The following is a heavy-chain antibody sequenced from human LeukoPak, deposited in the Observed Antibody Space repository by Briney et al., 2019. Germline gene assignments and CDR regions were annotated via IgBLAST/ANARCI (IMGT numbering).Heavy chain of an antibody. V-gene: IGHV3-30*04. CDR3: VRDISGEKSFDY. D-gene: IGHD3-10*01. J-gene: IGHJ4*02. CDR1: GFDFSSYV. Sequence: GGSLRLSCAASGFDFSSYVMHCVRQAPGKGLEWVAVISHDGSNRYYADSVKGRFTISRDNSVNTLDLQMNSLGGEDTAMYYCVRDISGEKSFDYWGQGTLVTVSS. CDR2: ISHDGSNR.